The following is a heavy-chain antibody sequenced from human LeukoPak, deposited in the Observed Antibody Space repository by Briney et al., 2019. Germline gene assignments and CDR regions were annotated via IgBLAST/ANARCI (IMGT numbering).Heavy chain of an antibody. CDR1: GGSISSYY. V-gene: IGHV4-4*07. D-gene: IGHD3-22*01. CDR3: ARVPIYYYDSSGYLDAFDI. CDR2: IYTSGST. J-gene: IGHJ3*02. Sequence: SETPSLTCTVSGGSISSYYWSWIRQPAGKGLEWIGRIYTSGSTNYNPSLKSRVTMSVDTSKDQFSLKLSSVTAADTAVYYCARVPIYYYDSSGYLDAFDIWGQGTMVTVSS.